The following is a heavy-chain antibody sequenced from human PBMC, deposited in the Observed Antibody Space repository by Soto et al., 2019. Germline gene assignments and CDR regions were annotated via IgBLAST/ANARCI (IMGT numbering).Heavy chain of an antibody. CDR2: MSGTGGST. V-gene: IGHV3-23*01. J-gene: IGHJ4*02. CDR1: GFTFSSYA. D-gene: IGHD6-19*01. CDR3: AKAGFSSGWSPSYFDY. Sequence: EVQLLESGGGLVQPGRSLRLSCAASGFTFSSYAMNWVRQAPGKGLEWVSAMSGTGGSTYYADSVKGRFTISRDNSKNTLYMQRNSLRGEDTAVFYGAKAGFSSGWSPSYFDYWGQGTLVTVSS.